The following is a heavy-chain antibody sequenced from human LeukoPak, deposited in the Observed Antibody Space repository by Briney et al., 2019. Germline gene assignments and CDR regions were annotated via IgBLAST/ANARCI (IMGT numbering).Heavy chain of an antibody. Sequence: ETLSLTCAVSGGSISSSNWWNWVRQPPGKGLEWVPSISSSSSYIYYADSVKGRFTISRDNAKNSLYLQMNSLRAEDTAVYYCARYPDRSTSRYYYYYMDVWGKGTTVTVSS. J-gene: IGHJ6*03. CDR2: ISSSSSYI. V-gene: IGHV3-21*01. CDR3: ARYPDRSTSRYYYYYMDV. CDR1: GGSISSSNW. D-gene: IGHD2-2*01.